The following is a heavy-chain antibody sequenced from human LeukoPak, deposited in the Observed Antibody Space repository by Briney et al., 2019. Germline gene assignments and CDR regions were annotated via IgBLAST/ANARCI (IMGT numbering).Heavy chain of an antibody. D-gene: IGHD2-15*01. J-gene: IGHJ4*02. CDR3: AREGCSGGSCNLDY. CDR2: IYYSGST. V-gene: IGHV4-59*01. CDR1: GGSISSYY. Sequence: SETLSLTCTVSGGSISSYYWSWIRQPPGKGLEWIGCIYYSGSTNYNPSLKSRVTISVDTSKNQFSLKLSSVTAADTAVYYCAREGCSGGSCNLDYWGQGTLVTVSS.